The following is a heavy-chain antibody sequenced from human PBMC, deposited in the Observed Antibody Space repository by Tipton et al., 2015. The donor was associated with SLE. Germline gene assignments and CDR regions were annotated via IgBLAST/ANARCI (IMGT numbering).Heavy chain of an antibody. CDR3: ARDHYGSAGY. D-gene: IGHD6-19*01. J-gene: IGHJ4*02. CDR2: ISSSGGST. CDR1: GFTFSSYA. V-gene: IGHV3-23*01. Sequence: SLRLSCAAAGFTFSSYAMNWVRQAPGKGLEWVSGISSSGGSTYHADSVKGRFTVSRDNSKKTLFLQMNSLRAEDTAVYFCARDHYGSAGYWGQGTLVTVSS.